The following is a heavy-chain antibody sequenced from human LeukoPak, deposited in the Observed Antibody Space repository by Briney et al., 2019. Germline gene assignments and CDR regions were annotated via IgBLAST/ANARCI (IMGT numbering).Heavy chain of an antibody. CDR1: GFTFRSYS. CDR2: ISSSSSYI. Sequence: PGGSLRLSCAASGFTFRSYSMNWVRQAPGKGLEWVSSISSSSSYIYYADSVKGRFTISRDNAKNSLYLQMNSLRAEDTAVYYCVRSSPHCSSTSCYNDAFDIWGQGTMVTVSS. CDR3: VRSSPHCSSTSCYNDAFDI. V-gene: IGHV3-21*01. J-gene: IGHJ3*02. D-gene: IGHD2-2*02.